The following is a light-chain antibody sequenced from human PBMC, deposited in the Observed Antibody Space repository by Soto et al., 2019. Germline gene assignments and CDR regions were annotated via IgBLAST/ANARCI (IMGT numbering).Light chain of an antibody. Sequence: EIVLAQSPGTLSLTPGERATLSCRASQSVSSSYLAWYQQIPGQAPRLLIHGASSRATGIPDRFSGSGSGTDFTLTITRLEPEDSAVYFCQQYTGPPTTFGQGTRLEI. V-gene: IGKV3-20*01. CDR1: QSVSSSY. CDR2: GAS. CDR3: QQYTGPPTT. J-gene: IGKJ5*01.